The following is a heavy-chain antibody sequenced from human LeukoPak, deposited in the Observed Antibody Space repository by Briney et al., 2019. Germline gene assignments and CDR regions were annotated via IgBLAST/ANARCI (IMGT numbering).Heavy chain of an antibody. D-gene: IGHD3-16*02. Sequence: SATLSLTCAVYGGSFSGYYWSWIRPPPGKGLEWIGEINHSGSTNYNPSLKSRVTISVDTSKNQFSLKMSSVTAADTAVYYCARGYYDYVWGSYRYVGYFDYWGQGTLVTVSS. CDR2: INHSGST. J-gene: IGHJ4*02. CDR3: ARGYYDYVWGSYRYVGYFDY. V-gene: IGHV4-34*01. CDR1: GGSFSGYY.